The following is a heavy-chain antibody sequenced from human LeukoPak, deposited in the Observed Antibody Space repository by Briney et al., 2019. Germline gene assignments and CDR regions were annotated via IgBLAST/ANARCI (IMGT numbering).Heavy chain of an antibody. CDR2: ISGSGSST. CDR1: GFTFSSYA. J-gene: IGHJ4*02. V-gene: IGHV3-23*01. D-gene: IGHD6-6*01. Sequence: PGGSLRLSCAASGFTFSSYAMSWVRQAPGKGLEWVSAISGSGSSTYYADSVKGRFTISRDNSKNMLYLQMNSLRAEDTAVYYCAKWKYSNSGIDDYRGQGTLVTVSS. CDR3: AKWKYSNSGIDDY.